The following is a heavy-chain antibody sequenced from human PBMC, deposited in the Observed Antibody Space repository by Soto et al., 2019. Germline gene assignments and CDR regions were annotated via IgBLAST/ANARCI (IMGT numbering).Heavy chain of an antibody. CDR3: AGTLRFLEWLFI. CDR2: TYHSGST. Sequence: SQTLSLTCAVSGGSISSGGYSWSWIRQPPGKGLEWIGYTYHSGSTYYNPSLKSRVTISVDRSKNQFSLKLSSVTAADTAVYYCAGTLRFLEWLFIWGQGTMVTVSS. D-gene: IGHD3-3*01. V-gene: IGHV4-30-2*01. J-gene: IGHJ3*02. CDR1: GGSISSGGYS.